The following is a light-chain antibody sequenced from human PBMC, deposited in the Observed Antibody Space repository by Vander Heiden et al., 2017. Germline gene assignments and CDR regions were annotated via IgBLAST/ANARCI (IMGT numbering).Light chain of an antibody. CDR1: TIGSRS. CDR3: QVWDSVSDPVV. Sequence: SYVLTQPPSVSVAPGQTATITCGGHTIGSRSVQWYQKKPGQAPVLVVYDDRVRPSGIPERVSGSNSEDTATLTISRVEAGDEADYYCQVWDSVSDPVVFGGGTKVTV. CDR2: DDR. J-gene: IGLJ2*01. V-gene: IGLV3-21*02.